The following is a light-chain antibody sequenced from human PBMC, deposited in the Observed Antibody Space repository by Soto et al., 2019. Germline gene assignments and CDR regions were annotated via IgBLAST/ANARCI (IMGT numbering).Light chain of an antibody. CDR1: SSDVGGYNF. CDR2: EVN. V-gene: IGLV2-8*01. Sequence: QSVLTQPPSASGSPGQSVTISYTGTSSDVGGYNFVSWYQHHPGKAPKLIIYEVNKRPSGVPNRFSGSKSGNTASLTVSGLQAVDEADYYCNSYAGSNIYVFGTGTKVTVL. J-gene: IGLJ1*01. CDR3: NSYAGSNIYV.